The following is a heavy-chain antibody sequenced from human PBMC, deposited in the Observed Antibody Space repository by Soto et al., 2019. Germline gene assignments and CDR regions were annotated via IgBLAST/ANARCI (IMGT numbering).Heavy chain of an antibody. J-gene: IGHJ4*02. CDR3: ARGGEKWLPLGY. Sequence: SETLSLTCAVYGGSFSGYYWSWIRQPPGKGLEWIGEINHSGSTNYNPSLKSRVTISVDTSKNQFSLKLSSVTAADTAVYYCARGGEKWLPLGYWGQGTLVTVS. CDR1: GGSFSGYY. CDR2: INHSGST. D-gene: IGHD5-12*01. V-gene: IGHV4-34*01.